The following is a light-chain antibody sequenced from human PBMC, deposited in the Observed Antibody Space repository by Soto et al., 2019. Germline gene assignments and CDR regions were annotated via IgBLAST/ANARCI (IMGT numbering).Light chain of an antibody. CDR3: QQSYSTLWT. V-gene: IGKV3D-7*01. CDR1: QSVSSSY. Sequence: EIVLTQSPATLSLSPGERATLSCRASQSVSSSYLAWYQQKPGQAPRLFIYGASTRATGIPARFSGSGSGTEFTLTISSLQPEDFATYYCQQSYSTLWTFGQGTKVDIK. CDR2: GAS. J-gene: IGKJ1*01.